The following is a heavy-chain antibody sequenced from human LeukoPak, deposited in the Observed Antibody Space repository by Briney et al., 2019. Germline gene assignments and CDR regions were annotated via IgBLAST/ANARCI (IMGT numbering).Heavy chain of an antibody. V-gene: IGHV1-8*01. J-gene: IGHJ3*02. Sequence: ASVKVSCKASGYTFTSYDINWVRQATGQGLEWMGWMNPNSGNTGYAQKFQGRVTMTRNTSISTAYMELSSLRSEDTAVYYCALTWTSDLRYFEWYDAFDIWGQGTMVTVSS. D-gene: IGHD3-9*01. CDR3: ALTWTSDLRYFEWYDAFDI. CDR1: GYTFTSYD. CDR2: MNPNSGNT.